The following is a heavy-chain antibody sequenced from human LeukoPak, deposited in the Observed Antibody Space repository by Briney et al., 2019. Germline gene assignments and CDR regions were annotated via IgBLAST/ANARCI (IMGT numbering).Heavy chain of an antibody. V-gene: IGHV3-74*01. Sequence: PGGSLRLSCAASGFTFSSYWMHWVRQAPGKGLVWVSRINSDGSSTSYADSVKGRITISRDNAKNTLYLQMNSLRAEDTAVYYCARGEGDGYNINFDYWGQGTLVTVSS. CDR2: INSDGSST. J-gene: IGHJ4*02. CDR1: GFTFSSYW. CDR3: ARGEGDGYNINFDY. D-gene: IGHD5-24*01.